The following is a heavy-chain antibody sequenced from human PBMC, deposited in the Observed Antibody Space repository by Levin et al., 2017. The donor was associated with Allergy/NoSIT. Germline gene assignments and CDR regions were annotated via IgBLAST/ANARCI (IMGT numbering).Heavy chain of an antibody. Sequence: GGSLRLSCAASGFTFSSYAMHWVRQAPGKGLEWVAVISYDGSNKYYADSVKGRFTISRDNSKNTLYLQMNSLRAEDTAVYYCARTAGSYYENWFDPWGQGTLVTVSS. D-gene: IGHD3-10*01. V-gene: IGHV3-30-3*01. CDR1: GFTFSSYA. J-gene: IGHJ5*02. CDR3: ARTAGSYYENWFDP. CDR2: ISYDGSNK.